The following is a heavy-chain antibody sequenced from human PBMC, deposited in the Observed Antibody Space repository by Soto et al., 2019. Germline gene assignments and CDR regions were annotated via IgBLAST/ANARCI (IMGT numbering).Heavy chain of an antibody. Sequence: PGGSLRLSCAASGFTFSSYDMHWVRQATGKGLEWVSAIGTAGDTYYPGSVKGRFTISRENAKNSLYLQMNSLRAEDTAVYYCARHPSGPTTVIGDYYYGMDVWGQGTTVTVSS. CDR1: GFTFSSYD. J-gene: IGHJ6*02. CDR3: ARHPSGPTTVIGDYYYGMDV. CDR2: IGTAGDT. V-gene: IGHV3-13*01. D-gene: IGHD4-17*01.